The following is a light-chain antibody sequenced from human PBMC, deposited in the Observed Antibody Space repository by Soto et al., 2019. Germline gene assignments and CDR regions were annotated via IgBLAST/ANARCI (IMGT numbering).Light chain of an antibody. Sequence: HSVQTRPASVSGSPGQSIAISCTGTSSDVGGYNYVSWYRQHPGKAPKLISYEVXXXXXXVSNRFSGSKSGNTASLTISGLQAEDEADYYCSSYTSSSTLCVFGTGTKVTVL. V-gene: IGLV2-14*01. CDR3: SSYTSSSTLCV. J-gene: IGLJ1*01. CDR1: SSDVGGYNY. CDR2: EVX.